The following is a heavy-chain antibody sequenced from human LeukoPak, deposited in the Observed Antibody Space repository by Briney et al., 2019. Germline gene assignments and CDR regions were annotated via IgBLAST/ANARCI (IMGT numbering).Heavy chain of an antibody. V-gene: IGHV3-23*01. CDR2: ISGSGGST. Sequence: QPGGSLRLSCAASGFTFSSYGMSWVRQAPGKGLEWVSAISGSGGSTYYADSVKGRFTISRDNSKNTLYLQMNSLRVEDTAVYFCAKGGRFTMVREVIFSVDPWGQGTLVTVSS. J-gene: IGHJ5*02. D-gene: IGHD3-10*01. CDR1: GFTFSSYG. CDR3: AKGGRFTMVREVIFSVDP.